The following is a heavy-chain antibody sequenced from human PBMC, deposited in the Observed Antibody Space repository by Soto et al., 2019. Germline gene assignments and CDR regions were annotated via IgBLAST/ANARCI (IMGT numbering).Heavy chain of an antibody. J-gene: IGHJ4*02. V-gene: IGHV4-59*12. CDR1: GGSISSYY. CDR2: VYYSGST. Sequence: QVQLQESGPGLVKPSETLSLTCTVSGGSISSYYWSWIRQPPGKGLEWIGYVYYSGSTNNNPYLKCRVTISVDTSMNQVPLKLRSVTPADRDVYYCARLWGWAADCWGQGTLVTVSS. CDR3: ARLWGWAADC. D-gene: IGHD6-19*01.